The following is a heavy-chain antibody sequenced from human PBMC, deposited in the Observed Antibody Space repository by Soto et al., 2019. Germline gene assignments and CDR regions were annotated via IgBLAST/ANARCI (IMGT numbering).Heavy chain of an antibody. CDR1: GFTFSSYA. CDR3: AKPSTRYCGGDCSWDY. J-gene: IGHJ4*02. V-gene: IGHV3-23*04. D-gene: IGHD2-21*02. CDR2: ISESGGST. Sequence: VQLVESGGGVVQPGRSLRLSCAASGFTFSSYAMSWVRQGPGKGLEWVSAISESGGSTYYADSVKGRFTISRDNSKNTLYLQMNSLRVEDTAVYYCAKPSTRYCGGDCSWDYWGQGTLVTVSS.